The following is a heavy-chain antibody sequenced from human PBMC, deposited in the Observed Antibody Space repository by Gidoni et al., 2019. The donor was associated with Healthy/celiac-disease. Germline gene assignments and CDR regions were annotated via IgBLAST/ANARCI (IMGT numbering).Heavy chain of an antibody. Sequence: QVQLVQSGAEVKKPGASVKVSCKASGYTFTSYYMHWVRQAPGQGLEWMGIINPSGGSTSYAQKFQGRVTMTRDTSTSTVYMELSSLRSEDTAVYYCAREMTTRRWYYYYGMDVWGQGTTVTVSS. D-gene: IGHD4-4*01. CDR2: INPSGGST. CDR1: GYTFTSYY. V-gene: IGHV1-46*03. CDR3: AREMTTRRWYYYYGMDV. J-gene: IGHJ6*02.